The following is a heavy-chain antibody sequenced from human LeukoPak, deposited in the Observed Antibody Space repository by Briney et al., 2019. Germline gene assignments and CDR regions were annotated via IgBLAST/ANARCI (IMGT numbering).Heavy chain of an antibody. Sequence: ASVKVSCKASGYTFTSYFIHWVRQAPGQGLEWMGIINPSGGSTTYAQKFQGRVAMTRDTSTSRVYMEVSSLRSEDTAVYYCARTYSSSDEFDYWGQGTLVTVSS. CDR3: ARTYSSSDEFDY. J-gene: IGHJ4*02. V-gene: IGHV1-46*01. CDR1: GYTFTSYF. D-gene: IGHD6-13*01. CDR2: INPSGGST.